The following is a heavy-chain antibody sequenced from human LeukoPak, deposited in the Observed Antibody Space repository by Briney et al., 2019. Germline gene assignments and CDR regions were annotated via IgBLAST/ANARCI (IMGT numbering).Heavy chain of an antibody. V-gene: IGHV3-23*01. Sequence: GGSLRLSCTASGFTFSSYTMSWVRQAPGKGLKWVSTITTGGPNTYYADSVKGRFTVSRDDSKNTLYLQMNSLRAEDTAAYYCAKDGGLWVSAHWGDSWGRGTLVTVSS. CDR2: ITTGGPNT. D-gene: IGHD7-27*01. CDR1: GFTFSSYT. CDR3: AKDGGLWVSAHWGDS. J-gene: IGHJ4*02.